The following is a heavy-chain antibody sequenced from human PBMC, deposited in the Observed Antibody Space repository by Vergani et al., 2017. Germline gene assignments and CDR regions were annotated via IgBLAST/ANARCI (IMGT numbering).Heavy chain of an antibody. CDR3: ARSVGSGSYDDY. CDR1: GGSISSYY. J-gene: IGHJ4*02. V-gene: IGHV4-59*01. Sequence: QVQLQESGPGLVKPSETLSLTCTVSGGSISSYYWSWIRQPPGKGLEWIGYIYYSGSTNYNPSLKSRVIISVDTSKNQFSLKLSSVTAADTAVYYCARSVGSGSYDDYWGQGTLVTVSS. CDR2: IYYSGST. D-gene: IGHD3-10*01.